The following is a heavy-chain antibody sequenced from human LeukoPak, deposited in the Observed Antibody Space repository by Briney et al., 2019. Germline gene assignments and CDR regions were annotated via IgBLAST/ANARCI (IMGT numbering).Heavy chain of an antibody. Sequence: GGSLRLSCAASGFTFNSYAMSWVRQAPGKGLEWVSAIRGSGAGTYYADSVKGRFTISRDNSKNTLYLQMNSLRDEDTALYYCAKAGIGVVGYFDYWGQGTLVTVSS. CDR1: GFTFNSYA. D-gene: IGHD6-19*01. CDR2: IRGSGAGT. J-gene: IGHJ4*02. V-gene: IGHV3-23*01. CDR3: AKAGIGVVGYFDY.